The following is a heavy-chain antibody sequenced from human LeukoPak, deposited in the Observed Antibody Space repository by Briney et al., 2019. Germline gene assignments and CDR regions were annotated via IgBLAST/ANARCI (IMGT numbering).Heavy chain of an antibody. D-gene: IGHD2-15*01. CDR3: TTGLVLGYCSGGSCYDAKDY. V-gene: IGHV3-15*01. CDR2: IKSKTDGGTT. CDR1: GFTFSNAW. J-gene: IGHJ4*02. Sequence: GGSLRLSFAASGFTFSNAWMSWVRQAPGKGLEWVGRIKSKTDGGTTDYAAPVKGRFTISRDDSNNTLYLQMNSLKTEDTAVYYCTTGLVLGYCSGGSCYDAKDYWGQGTLVPVSS.